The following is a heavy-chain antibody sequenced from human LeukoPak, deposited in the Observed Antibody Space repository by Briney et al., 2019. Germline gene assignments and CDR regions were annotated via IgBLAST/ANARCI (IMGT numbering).Heavy chain of an antibody. D-gene: IGHD3-22*01. Sequence: SETLSLTCTVSGGSISSGGYYWSWIRQPPGKGLEWIGYIYHSGSTNYNPSLKSRVTISVDKSKNQFSLKLSSVTAADTAVYYCARRPPLSYDSGGYQTATIDYWGQGTLVTVSS. CDR3: ARRPPLSYDSGGYQTATIDY. V-gene: IGHV4-30-2*01. J-gene: IGHJ4*02. CDR2: IYHSGST. CDR1: GGSISSGGYY.